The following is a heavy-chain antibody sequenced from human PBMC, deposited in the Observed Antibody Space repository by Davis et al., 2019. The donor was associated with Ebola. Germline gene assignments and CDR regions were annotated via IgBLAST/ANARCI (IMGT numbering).Heavy chain of an antibody. D-gene: IGHD3-9*01. CDR1: GGSVSSGSYY. J-gene: IGHJ3*01. Sequence: PSETLSLTCTVSGGSVSSGSYYWSWVRQAPGKGLEWVSSLSGSGGTTYYADSVKGRFTTSRDNSNNMLFLQMNSLRVEDTAVYYCAKAGPTYYDTLTGSTVWGQGTMVTVSS. CDR3: AKAGPTYYDTLTGSTV. V-gene: IGHV3-23*01. CDR2: LSGSGGTT.